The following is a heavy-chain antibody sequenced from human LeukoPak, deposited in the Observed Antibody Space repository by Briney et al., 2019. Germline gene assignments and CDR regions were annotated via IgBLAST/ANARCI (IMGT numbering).Heavy chain of an antibody. CDR3: ARERIYFGSGRDLTDARLFYYYGMDV. CDR1: GFTVSSNC. Sequence: GGSLRLSCVASGFTVSSNCMTWVRQAPGKGLEWVSVIYSDGSTYYSGSVKGRFTISRDNSENTLYLQMNSLRAEDTAVYYCARERIYFGSGRDLTDARLFYYYGMDVWGQGTTVTVSS. V-gene: IGHV3-53*01. J-gene: IGHJ6*02. CDR2: IYSDGST. D-gene: IGHD3-10*01.